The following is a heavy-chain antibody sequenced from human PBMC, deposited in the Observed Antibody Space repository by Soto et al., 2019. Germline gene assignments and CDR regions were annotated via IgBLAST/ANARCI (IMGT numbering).Heavy chain of an antibody. CDR2: IGQNGGGM. CDR3: ARGTPKPGVDY. CDR1: GFTFTNYW. V-gene: IGHV3-7*03. J-gene: IGHJ4*01. D-gene: IGHD7-27*01. Sequence: PLGSLRLSCAASGFTFTNYWMNWVRQAPGKGLEWVANIGQNGGGMNYVDSVRGRFTVSRDNAKNSLYLQMNSLRAEDTAVYYCARGTPKPGVDYWGQGTLVTVPQ.